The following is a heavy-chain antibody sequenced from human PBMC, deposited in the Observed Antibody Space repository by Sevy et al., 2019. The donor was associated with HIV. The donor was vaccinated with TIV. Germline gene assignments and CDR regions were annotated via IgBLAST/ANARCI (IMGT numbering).Heavy chain of an antibody. J-gene: IGHJ4*02. V-gene: IGHV3-21*06. Sequence: GGSLRLSCAASEFTFRDYTMNWVRQTPGKGLEWVSYISSGSSYIRYADSVKGRFTISRDNPENSLYLQMNSLRAEDTGVYYCARDRDYYGSGTYDHWGQRTLVTVSS. D-gene: IGHD3-10*01. CDR2: ISSGSSYI. CDR1: EFTFRDYT. CDR3: ARDRDYYGSGTYDH.